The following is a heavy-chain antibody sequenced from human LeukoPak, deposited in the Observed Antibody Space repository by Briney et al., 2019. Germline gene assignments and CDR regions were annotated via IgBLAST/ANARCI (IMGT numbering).Heavy chain of an antibody. D-gene: IGHD4-17*01. Sequence: SETLSLTCTVSGGSISSYYWSWIRQPAGKGLEWIGRIYTSGSTNYNPSLKSRVTISVDKSKNQFSLKLSSVTAADTAVYYCARDYGDARGSYYYYYMDGWGKGTTVTVSS. CDR2: IYTSGST. V-gene: IGHV4-4*07. CDR1: GGSISSYY. J-gene: IGHJ6*03. CDR3: ARDYGDARGSYYYYYMDG.